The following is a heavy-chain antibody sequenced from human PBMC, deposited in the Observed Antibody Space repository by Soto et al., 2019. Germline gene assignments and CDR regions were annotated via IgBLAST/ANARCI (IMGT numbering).Heavy chain of an antibody. V-gene: IGHV3-30*18. CDR3: AKAVGYCSTTSCRDYYFYYGMDG. Sequence: SLKVTWTSSGIPFSNYVMHLVIPTPGKGLEWVAVISYDGSNKYYADSVKGRFTSSRDNSKNTLYLQMNSLRAEDTAVYYCAKAVGYCSTTSCRDYYFYYGMDGWGQGTTVTVSS. D-gene: IGHD2-2*01. CDR1: GIPFSNYV. CDR2: ISYDGSNK. J-gene: IGHJ6*02.